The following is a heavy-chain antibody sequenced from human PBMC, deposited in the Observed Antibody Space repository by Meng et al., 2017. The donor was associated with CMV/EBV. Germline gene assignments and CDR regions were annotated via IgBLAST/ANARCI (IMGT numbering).Heavy chain of an antibody. CDR2: IYYSGST. D-gene: IGHD5-12*01. V-gene: IGHV4-31*02. J-gene: IGHJ4*02. CDR1: GGSISSGGYY. CDR3: ARGTSSGYAWNSLDY. Sequence: SGGSISSGGYYWSWIRQHPGKGLEWIGYIYYSGSTYYNPSLKSRVTISVDTSKNQFSLKLSSVTAADTAVYYCARGTSSGYAWNSLDYWGQGTLVTVSS.